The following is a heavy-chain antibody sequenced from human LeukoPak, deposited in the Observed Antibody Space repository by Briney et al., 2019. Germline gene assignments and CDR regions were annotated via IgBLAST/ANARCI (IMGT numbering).Heavy chain of an antibody. CDR1: GFTFSSYW. V-gene: IGHV3-23*01. J-gene: IGHJ4*02. CDR2: ISGSGGST. Sequence: PGGSLRLSCAASGFTFSSYWMSWVRQAPGKGLEWVSAISGSGGSTYYADSVKGRFTISRDNSKNTLYLQMNSLRAEDTAVYYCACPGDCSGGSCYAFDYWGQGTLVTVSS. D-gene: IGHD2-15*01. CDR3: ACPGDCSGGSCYAFDY.